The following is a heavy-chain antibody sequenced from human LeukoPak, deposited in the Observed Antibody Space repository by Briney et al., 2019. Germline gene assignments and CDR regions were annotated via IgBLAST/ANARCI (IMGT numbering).Heavy chain of an antibody. CDR3: ARGAHYDSSGYFGY. V-gene: IGHV1-18*01. CDR2: ISAYNGNT. CDR1: GYTFISYG. D-gene: IGHD3-22*01. J-gene: IGHJ4*02. Sequence: ASVKVSCKASGYTFISYGISWVRQAPGQGLEWMGWISAYNGNTNYAQKLQGRVTMTTDTSTSTAYMELRSLRSDDTAVYYCARGAHYDSSGYFGYWGRGTLVTVSS.